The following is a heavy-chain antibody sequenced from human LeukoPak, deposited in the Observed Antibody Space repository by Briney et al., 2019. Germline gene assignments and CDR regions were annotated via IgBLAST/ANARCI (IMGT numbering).Heavy chain of an antibody. CDR2: IRYDGSNK. J-gene: IGHJ4*02. V-gene: IGHV3-30*02. Sequence: PGGSLRLSCAASGFTFSSYAMHWVRQAPGKGLEWVAFIRYDGSNKYYADSVKGRFTISRDNSKNTLYLQMNSLRAEDTAVYYCAKDPLSYDSSGYTFDYWGQGTLVTVSS. D-gene: IGHD3-22*01. CDR1: GFTFSSYA. CDR3: AKDPLSYDSSGYTFDY.